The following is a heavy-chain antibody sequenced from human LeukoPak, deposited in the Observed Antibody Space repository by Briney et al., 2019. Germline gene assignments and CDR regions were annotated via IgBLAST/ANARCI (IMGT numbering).Heavy chain of an antibody. CDR2: IKEDGSDK. J-gene: IGHJ4*02. V-gene: IGHV3-7*01. CDR1: GFIFSSYW. Sequence: GGSLRLSCAASGFIFSSYWMAWVRQAPGKGLEWVANIKEDGSDKNYVDSVKGRFTISRDNAKISLYLQMNSLRAEDTAVYYCARDAGYGYDRFDYWGQGTLVTVSS. D-gene: IGHD5-18*01. CDR3: ARDAGYGYDRFDY.